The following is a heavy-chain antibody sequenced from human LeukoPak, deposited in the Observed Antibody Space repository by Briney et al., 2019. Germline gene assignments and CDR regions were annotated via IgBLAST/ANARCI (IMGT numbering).Heavy chain of an antibody. V-gene: IGHV3-21*01. CDR2: ISSSSSYI. CDR3: ASLTMVRGVRRYY. Sequence: GGSLRLSCAASGFTFSSYSMNWVRQAPGKGLEWVSSISSSSSYIYYADSVKGRCTISRDNAKNSLYLQMNSLRAEDTAVYYCASLTMVRGVRRYYWGQGTLVTVSS. CDR1: GFTFSSYS. J-gene: IGHJ4*02. D-gene: IGHD3-10*01.